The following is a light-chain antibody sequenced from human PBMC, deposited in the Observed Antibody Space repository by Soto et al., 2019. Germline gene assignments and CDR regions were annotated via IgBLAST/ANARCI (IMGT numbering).Light chain of an antibody. CDR1: SSDVGGYNY. V-gene: IGLV2-14*01. J-gene: IGLJ1*01. CDR3: SSYTSSSIHYV. CDR2: EVS. Sequence: QSALTQPASVSGSPGQSITISCTGTSSDVGGYNYVSWYQQHPGKAPKLMIYEVSNRPSGVSNRFSGSKSGNTACLTISGLQAEDEADYYCSSYTSSSIHYVFGTGTKVTVL.